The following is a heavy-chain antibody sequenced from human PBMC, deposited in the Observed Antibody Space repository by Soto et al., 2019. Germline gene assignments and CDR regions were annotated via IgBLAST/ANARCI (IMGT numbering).Heavy chain of an antibody. CDR3: ARHLGGIAARARHTEMDV. D-gene: IGHD6-6*01. J-gene: IGHJ6*02. V-gene: IGHV4-39*01. CDR2: IYYSGST. Sequence: QLQLQESGPGLVKPSETLSLTCTVSGGSISSSSYYWGWIRQPPGKGLEWIGSIYYSGSTYYNPSLKSRVTISVDTSKNQFSLKLSSVTAADTAVYYCARHLGGIAARARHTEMDVWGQGTTVTVSS. CDR1: GGSISSSSYY.